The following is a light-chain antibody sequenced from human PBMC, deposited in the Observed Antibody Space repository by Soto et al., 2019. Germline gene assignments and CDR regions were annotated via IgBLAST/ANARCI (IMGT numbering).Light chain of an antibody. CDR3: QEYNQHSWT. CDR1: QSMSAW. Sequence: EILVTQSPSTLSAYVGERVSINCRASQSMSAWLAWYQEKPGKAPSLVIYQASTVAIGVPSRFSGSGSGTEFTLTISSLQPDHVATYYCQEYNQHSWTFGLGTKADIK. V-gene: IGKV1-5*03. J-gene: IGKJ1*01. CDR2: QAS.